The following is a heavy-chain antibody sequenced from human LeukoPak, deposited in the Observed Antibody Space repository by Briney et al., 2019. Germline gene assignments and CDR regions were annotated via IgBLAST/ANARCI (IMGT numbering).Heavy chain of an antibody. Sequence: GGSLRLSCAASGFTFSSNAMSWVRQAPGKGLEWVSAITGSGGNTYHADSVKGRFTISRDNSKNTLYLQMNSLRAEDSATYYCAKNSRGGAIIFDLWGQGTLVTVSS. J-gene: IGHJ4*02. D-gene: IGHD3-16*01. CDR3: AKNSRGGAIIFDL. CDR1: GFTFSSNA. V-gene: IGHV3-23*01. CDR2: ITGSGGNT.